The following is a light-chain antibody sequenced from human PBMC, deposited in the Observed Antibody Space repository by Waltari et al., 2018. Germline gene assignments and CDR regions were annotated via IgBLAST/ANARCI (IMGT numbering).Light chain of an antibody. CDR1: QSISSW. V-gene: IGKV1-5*03. CDR3: QQYKSYWT. Sequence: DIQMTQSPSTLSASVGYRVTITCRASQSISSWLAWYQQKPGKAPKLLIYKASSLESGVPSRFSGSGSGTEFTLTISSLQPDDFATYHCQQYKSYWTFGQGTKVEIK. J-gene: IGKJ1*01. CDR2: KAS.